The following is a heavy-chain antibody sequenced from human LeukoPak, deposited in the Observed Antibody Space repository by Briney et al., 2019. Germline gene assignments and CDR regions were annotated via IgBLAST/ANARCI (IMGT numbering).Heavy chain of an antibody. CDR3: ARLYSGYGRGVDV. CDR1: GFTFSSYW. Sequence: GGSLRLSCAASGFTFSSYWMHWVRQAPGKGLVWVSRINSDGSSTTYADSVKGRFTISRDNAKNTLYLQMNSLRAEDTAVYYCARLYSGYGRGVDVWGKGTTVTVSS. D-gene: IGHD5-12*01. J-gene: IGHJ6*04. CDR2: INSDGSST. V-gene: IGHV3-74*01.